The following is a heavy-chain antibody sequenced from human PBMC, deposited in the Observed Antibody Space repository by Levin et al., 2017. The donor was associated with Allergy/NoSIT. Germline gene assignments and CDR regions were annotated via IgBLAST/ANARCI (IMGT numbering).Heavy chain of an antibody. J-gene: IGHJ4*02. CDR3: AKDKLSHAPSGIDY. V-gene: IGHV3-43D*03. CDR2: VSWDGGSA. Sequence: GGSLRLSCAASGFTFDDYAMHWVRQAPGKGREWVSLVSWDGGSAYYADSVKGRFTISRDNSKNSLYLQMHTLRAEDTALYYCAKDKLSHAPSGIDYWGQGTLVTVSS. CDR1: GFTFDDYA. D-gene: IGHD3-10*01.